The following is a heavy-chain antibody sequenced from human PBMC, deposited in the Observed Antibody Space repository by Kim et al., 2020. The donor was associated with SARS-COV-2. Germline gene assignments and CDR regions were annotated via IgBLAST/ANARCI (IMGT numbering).Heavy chain of an antibody. D-gene: IGHD3-16*01. CDR1: GGSVSSGSYY. CDR3: ATGDGGLRLGEPNWFDP. CDR2: IYYSGST. Sequence: SETLSLTCTVSGGSVSSGSYYWSWIRQPPGKGLEWIGYIYYSGSTNYNPSLKSRVTISVDTSKNQFSLKLSSVTAADTAVYYCATGDGGLRLGEPNWFDPWGQGTLVTVSS. V-gene: IGHV4-61*01. J-gene: IGHJ5*02.